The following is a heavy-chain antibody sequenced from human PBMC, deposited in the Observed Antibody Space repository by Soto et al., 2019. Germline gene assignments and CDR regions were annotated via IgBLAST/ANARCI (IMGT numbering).Heavy chain of an antibody. D-gene: IGHD6-19*01. V-gene: IGHV4-61*01. CDR3: ARSGGGSGWL. CDR2: IYYSGST. J-gene: IGHJ4*02. Sequence: QVQLQESGPGLVKPSETLSLTCTVSGGSVSSGSYYWSWIRQPPWQGLEWIAYIYYSGSTKYNPSLKSRVTISRDTSKNQFSLKLTSVTAADTAVYYCARSGGGSGWLGGQGTLVTVSS. CDR1: GGSVSSGSYY.